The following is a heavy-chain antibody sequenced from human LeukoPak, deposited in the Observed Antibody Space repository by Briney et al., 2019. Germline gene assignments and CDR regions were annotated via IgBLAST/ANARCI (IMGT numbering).Heavy chain of an antibody. J-gene: IGHJ3*02. D-gene: IGHD3-22*01. V-gene: IGHV3-48*03. Sequence: GGSLRLSCAASGLTFSSYDMNWVRQAPGKGLEWVSYISSSGSIIYYADSVKGRFTISRDKAMKSLYLQMHSLRAEDTAVYYCARDSHKFDSSGYYPDAFDIWGQGTMVTVSS. CDR3: ARDSHKFDSSGYYPDAFDI. CDR1: GLTFSSYD. CDR2: ISSSGSII.